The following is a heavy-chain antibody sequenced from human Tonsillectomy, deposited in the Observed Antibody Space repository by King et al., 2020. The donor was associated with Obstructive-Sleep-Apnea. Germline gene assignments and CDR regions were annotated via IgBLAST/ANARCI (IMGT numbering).Heavy chain of an antibody. CDR3: ARELYGDYGVDY. D-gene: IGHD4-17*01. Sequence: VQLVESGGGLVQPGGSLRLSCAASGFTLSRYWMHWVRQAPGKGLVGVSGIKSDGISTTYADSVGGRFTISRDNAKNTLYLQMNSLRAEDTAVYYCARELYGDYGVDYWGQGTLVTVSS. J-gene: IGHJ4*02. CDR1: GFTLSRYW. CDR2: IKSDGIST. V-gene: IGHV3-74*01.